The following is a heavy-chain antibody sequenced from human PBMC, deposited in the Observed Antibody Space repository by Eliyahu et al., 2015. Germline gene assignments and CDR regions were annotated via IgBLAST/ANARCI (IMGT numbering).Heavy chain of an antibody. D-gene: IGHD1-26*01. CDR1: SGXSSRYY. V-gene: IGHV4-59*01. J-gene: IGHJ4*02. CDR2: IYYSGNT. Sequence: QVQLQESGPGLVKPXETLSLTCTXXSGXSSRYYWSWIRQPPGKGLEWIGYIYYSGNTNYXPSLKSRITISIDMSKNQFSLKLNSVTAADTAVYYCATGGEVGATYAFDYWGQGTLVTVSS. CDR3: ATGGEVGATYAFDY.